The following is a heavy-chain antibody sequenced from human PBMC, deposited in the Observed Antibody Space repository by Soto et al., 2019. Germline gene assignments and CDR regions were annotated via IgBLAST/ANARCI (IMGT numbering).Heavy chain of an antibody. Sequence: GASVKVSCKASGYTFTSYGISWVRQAPGQGLEWMGGIIPIFGTANYAQKFQGRVTITADKSTSTAYMELSSLRSEDTAVYYCARPLRFDYSAYYGMDVWGQGTTVTVSS. CDR3: ARPLRFDYSAYYGMDV. V-gene: IGHV1-69*06. CDR1: GYTFTSYG. J-gene: IGHJ6*02. D-gene: IGHD4-4*01. CDR2: IIPIFGTA.